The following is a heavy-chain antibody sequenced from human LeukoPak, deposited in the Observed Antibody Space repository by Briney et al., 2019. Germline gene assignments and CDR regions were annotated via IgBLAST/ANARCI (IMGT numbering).Heavy chain of an antibody. J-gene: IGHJ1*01. D-gene: IGHD2-2*01. CDR3: VSHLGYCSSTSCSIQH. CDR1: GYTFTSYL. Sequence: ASVKVSCKASGYTFTSYLIHWVRQAPGQRLEWMGWINVGNDNTKYSQNFQGRVTITRDTSASTAYMELSSLRSEDTAVYYCVSHLGYCSSTSCSIQHWGQGTLVTVSS. V-gene: IGHV1-3*01. CDR2: INVGNDNT.